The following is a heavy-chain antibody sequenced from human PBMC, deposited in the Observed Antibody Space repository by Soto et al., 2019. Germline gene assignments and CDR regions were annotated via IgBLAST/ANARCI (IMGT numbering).Heavy chain of an antibody. J-gene: IGHJ3*02. V-gene: IGHV5-10-1*01. Sequence: GESLKISCNGSGYSFTSYWISWVRQMPGKGLEWMGRIDPSDSYTNYSPSFQGHVTISADKSISTAYLQWSSLKASVTAMYYCARHGNAAFSDIRGQGTMVTVSS. CDR3: ARHGNAAFSDI. D-gene: IGHD1-1*01. CDR2: IDPSDSYT. CDR1: GYSFTSYW.